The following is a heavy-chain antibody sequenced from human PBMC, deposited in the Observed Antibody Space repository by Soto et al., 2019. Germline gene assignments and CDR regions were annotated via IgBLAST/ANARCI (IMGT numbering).Heavy chain of an antibody. CDR1: GFTVSSNY. V-gene: IGHV3-66*02. J-gene: IGHJ3*02. D-gene: IGHD6-13*01. CDR2: IYSGGST. CDR3: ARDSVGMGYSSSWYAFDI. Sequence: GGSLRLSCAASGFTVSSNYMSWVRQAPGKGLEWVSVIYSGGSTYYADSVKGRFTISRDNSKNTLYLQMNSLRAEDTAVDYRARDSVGMGYSSSWYAFDIWGQGTMVTVSS.